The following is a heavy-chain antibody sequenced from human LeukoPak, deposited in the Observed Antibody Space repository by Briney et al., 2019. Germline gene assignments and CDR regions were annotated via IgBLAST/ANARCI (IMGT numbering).Heavy chain of an antibody. CDR3: ARIQGGSPKNYYGMDV. CDR2: IYYSGST. D-gene: IGHD1-26*01. Sequence: SETLSLTCTVSGGSISSSSYYWGWIRQPPGKGLEWIGSIYYSGSTYYNPSLKSRVTISVDTSKNQFSLKLSSVTAADTAVYYCARIQGGSPKNYYGMDVWGQGTTVAVSS. J-gene: IGHJ6*02. CDR1: GGSISSSSYY. V-gene: IGHV4-39*01.